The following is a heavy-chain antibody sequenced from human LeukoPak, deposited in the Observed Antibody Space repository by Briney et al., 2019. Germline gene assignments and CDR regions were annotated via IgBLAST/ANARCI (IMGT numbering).Heavy chain of an antibody. J-gene: IGHJ5*02. V-gene: IGHV5-51*01. Sequence: LGESLKISCETSGYSFTTYWIGWLGQMPGTGLEWVGAIYPVDSDTRYSPSFQGQVVISADRSIRTAYLQWNSLKTSDTAMYSCVRQRGSSGTTNHFYPWGQGTLVTVSS. CDR3: VRQRGSSGTTNHFYP. CDR2: IYPVDSDT. CDR1: GYSFTTYW. D-gene: IGHD3-10*01.